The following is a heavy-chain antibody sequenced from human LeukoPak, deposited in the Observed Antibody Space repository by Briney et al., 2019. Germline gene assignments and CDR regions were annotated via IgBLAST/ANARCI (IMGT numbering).Heavy chain of an antibody. CDR3: ARAPYYYDTSGFLI. D-gene: IGHD3-22*01. CDR2: INSDGSST. V-gene: IGHV3-74*01. Sequence: GGSLRLSCAASGFTFSSYWMHWARQAPGKGLVWVSRINSDGSSTTYADSVKGRFTISRDNAKNTLYLQMNSLRAEDTAVYYCARAPYYYDTSGFLIWGQGTMVTVSS. CDR1: GFTFSSYW. J-gene: IGHJ3*02.